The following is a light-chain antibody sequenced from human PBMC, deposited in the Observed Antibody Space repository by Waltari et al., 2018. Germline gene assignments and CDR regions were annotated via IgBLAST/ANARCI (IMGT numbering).Light chain of an antibody. CDR2: WAS. CDR1: QSVLYSSNNKNF. CDR3: QQYYSTPWT. Sequence: DIVMTQSPDSLSVSLGERATINCKSSQSVLYSSNNKNFLAWYQQKPGQPPKLLIYWASTRQSGVADRCSGSGSRTDFTLTISSLQAEDVAVYYCQQYYSTPWTFGQGTKVETK. J-gene: IGKJ1*01. V-gene: IGKV4-1*01.